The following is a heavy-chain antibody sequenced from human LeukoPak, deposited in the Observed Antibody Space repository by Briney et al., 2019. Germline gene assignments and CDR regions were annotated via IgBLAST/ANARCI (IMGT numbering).Heavy chain of an antibody. J-gene: IGHJ4*02. Sequence: GGSLRLTCAASGFTFSDYYMSWIRQAPGKGLEWVSYISSSGSTIYYADSVKGRFTISRDNAKNSLYLQMNSLRDEDTAVYYCARDSEWDYDILTGYYHFDYWGQGTLVTVSS. CDR2: ISSSGSTI. V-gene: IGHV3-11*04. CDR3: ARDSEWDYDILTGYYHFDY. CDR1: GFTFSDYY. D-gene: IGHD3-9*01.